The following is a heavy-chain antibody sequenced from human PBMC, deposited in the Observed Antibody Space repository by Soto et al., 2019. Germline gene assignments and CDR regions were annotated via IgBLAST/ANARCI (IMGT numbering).Heavy chain of an antibody. CDR3: VRHPYGDYDVMDA. CDR2: IDPSDSYT. CDR1: GYSFTSYW. D-gene: IGHD4-17*01. J-gene: IGHJ6*02. V-gene: IGHV5-10-1*01. Sequence: PGASLKISCKGSGYSFTSYWISWVRQMPGKGLEWMGRIDPSDSYTNYSPSFQGHVTISADKSISTAYLQWSSLKASDTAMYYCVRHPYGDYDVMDAWGQGTTVTV.